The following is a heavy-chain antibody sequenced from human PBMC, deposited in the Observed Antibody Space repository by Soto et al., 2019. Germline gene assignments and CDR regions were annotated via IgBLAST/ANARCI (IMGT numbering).Heavy chain of an antibody. J-gene: IGHJ6*02. CDR3: AKSGYCSGGSCKYYYYGMDV. CDR2: ISYDGSNK. D-gene: IGHD2-15*01. V-gene: IGHV3-30*18. Sequence: QVQLVESGGGVVQPGRSLRLSCAASGFTFSSYGMHWVRQAPGKGLEWVAVISYDGSNKYYVDSVKGRFTISRDNSRNALYLQMNRLRAEDTAVYYCAKSGYCSGGSCKYYYYGMDVWGQGTTVTVSS. CDR1: GFTFSSYG.